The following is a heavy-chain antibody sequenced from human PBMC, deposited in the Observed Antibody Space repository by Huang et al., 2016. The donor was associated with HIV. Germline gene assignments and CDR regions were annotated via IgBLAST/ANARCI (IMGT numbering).Heavy chain of an antibody. J-gene: IGHJ4*02. CDR1: GFTFSNYA. CDR3: ARSEPSRYYFDY. Sequence: QVQLVESGGGVVQPGTSLSLSCAASGFTFSNYAMNRVRQAPGKGLEWVGVISNEGSTKYYADSVKGRFTISRDNSKNTGYLQMNSLRAEDTAVYYCARSEPSRYYFDYWGQGTLVTVSS. CDR2: ISNEGSTK. V-gene: IGHV3-30-3*01.